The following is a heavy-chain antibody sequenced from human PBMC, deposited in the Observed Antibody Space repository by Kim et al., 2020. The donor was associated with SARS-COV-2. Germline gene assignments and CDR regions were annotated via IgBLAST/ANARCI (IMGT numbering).Heavy chain of an antibody. J-gene: IGHJ5*01. V-gene: IGHV4-59*01. CDR1: CGSFSNYY. CDR2: IYYSGST. Sequence: SETLSLTCTVSCGSFSNYYWSWIRQPPGKGLEWIGDIYYSGSTNYTPSLKSRVTISIDTSKNQFSLKLSSVTAADTAMYYCARTGIEGLFDAWGHGTLAT. CDR3: ARTGIEGLFDA.